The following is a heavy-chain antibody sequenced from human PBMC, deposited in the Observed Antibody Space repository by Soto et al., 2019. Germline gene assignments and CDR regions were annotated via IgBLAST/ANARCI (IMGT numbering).Heavy chain of an antibody. CDR3: SRGGITIFGVVTTNYGMDV. V-gene: IGHV3-30-3*01. CDR1: GFTFSSYA. D-gene: IGHD3-3*01. Sequence: QVQLVESGGGVVQPGRSLRLSCAASGFTFSSYAMHWVRQAPGKGLEWVAVISYDGSNKYYADSVKGRFTISRDNSKNTLYLQMNSLRAEDTAVYYCSRGGITIFGVVTTNYGMDVCGQGTTVTVSS. J-gene: IGHJ6*02. CDR2: ISYDGSNK.